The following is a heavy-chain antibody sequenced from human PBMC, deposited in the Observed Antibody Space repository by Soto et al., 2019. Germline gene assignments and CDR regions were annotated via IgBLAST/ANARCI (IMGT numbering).Heavy chain of an antibody. V-gene: IGHV3-53*01. D-gene: IGHD3-10*01. CDR3: ATRAGGGGY. CDR2: IYSGGYT. J-gene: IGHJ4*02. Sequence: EVQLVESGGGLIQPGGSLRLSCAVSGFTVSNNYMSWVRQAPGKGLEGVSVIYSGGYTAYGDSVKGRFTISRDNSKNTQYLKMIGREPDDRGVYYDATRAGGGGYWGQGTLVTVSS. CDR1: GFTVSNNY.